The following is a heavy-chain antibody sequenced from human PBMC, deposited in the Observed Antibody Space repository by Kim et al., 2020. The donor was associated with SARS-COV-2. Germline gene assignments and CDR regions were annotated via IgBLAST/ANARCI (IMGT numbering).Heavy chain of an antibody. CDR2: IYYSGST. J-gene: IGHJ5*02. D-gene: IGHD6-19*01. Sequence: SETLSLTCTVSGGSISSSSYYWGWIRQPPGKGLEWIGSIYYSGSTYYNPSLKSRVTISVDTSKNQFSLKLSSVTAADTAVYYCARLEQWGGGWFDPWGQGTLVTVSS. V-gene: IGHV4-39*01. CDR1: GGSISSSSYY. CDR3: ARLEQWGGGWFDP.